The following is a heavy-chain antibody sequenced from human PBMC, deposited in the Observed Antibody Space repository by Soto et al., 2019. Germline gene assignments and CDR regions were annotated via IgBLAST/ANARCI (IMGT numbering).Heavy chain of an antibody. CDR3: ARRAFGGVIRSYFDY. J-gene: IGHJ4*02. Sequence: SETLSLTCTVSGGSISSSSYYWGWIRQPPGKGLEWIGSIYYSGSTYYNPSLKSRVTISVDTSKNQFSLKLSSVTAADTAVYYCARRAFGGVIRSYFDYWGQGTLVTVSS. CDR1: GGSISSSSYY. V-gene: IGHV4-39*01. D-gene: IGHD3-16*01. CDR2: IYYSGST.